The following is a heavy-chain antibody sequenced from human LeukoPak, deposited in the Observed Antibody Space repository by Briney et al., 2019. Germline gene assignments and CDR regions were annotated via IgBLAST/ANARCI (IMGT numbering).Heavy chain of an antibody. Sequence: SVKVSCKASGGTFSSYAISWVRQAPGQGLEWMGRIIPILGIANYAQKFQGRVTITADKSTSTAYMELSSLRSEDTAVYYCARDPSEQRLEVTSPLAARSDYFDYWGQGTLVTVSS. J-gene: IGHJ4*02. D-gene: IGHD6-25*01. CDR2: IIPILGIA. V-gene: IGHV1-69*04. CDR3: ARDPSEQRLEVTSPLAARSDYFDY. CDR1: GGTFSSYA.